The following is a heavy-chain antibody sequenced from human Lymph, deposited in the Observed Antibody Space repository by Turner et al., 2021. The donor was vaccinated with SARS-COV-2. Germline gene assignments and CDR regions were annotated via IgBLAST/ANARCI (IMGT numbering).Heavy chain of an antibody. CDR3: ARGDYYGSGSYPGKTFDC. CDR2: MSYDGSNK. Sequence: QVQLVESGGGVVRPGRSLRLSCAASGLTFSSYAMYWVRQAPGKGLEWVAVMSYDGSNKYFADSVKGRFTISRDNSKNTLYLQMNSLRAEDTAVYYCARGDYYGSGSYPGKTFDCWGQGTLVTVSS. V-gene: IGHV3-30-3*01. CDR1: GLTFSSYA. D-gene: IGHD3-10*01. J-gene: IGHJ4*02.